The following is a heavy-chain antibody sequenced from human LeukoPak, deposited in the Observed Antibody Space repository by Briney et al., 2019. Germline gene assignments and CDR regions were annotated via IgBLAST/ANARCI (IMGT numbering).Heavy chain of an antibody. J-gene: IGHJ4*02. CDR1: GYTFTGYY. D-gene: IGHD5-18*01. V-gene: IGHV1-2*02. CDR2: INPNSGGT. Sequence: GASVKVSCKASGYTFTGYYMHWVRQAPGQGLEWMGWINPNSGGTNYAQKFQGRVTMTRDTSISTAYMELSRLRSDDTAVYYCARDRGDSYGSPFDYWGQGTLVTVSS. CDR3: ARDRGDSYGSPFDY.